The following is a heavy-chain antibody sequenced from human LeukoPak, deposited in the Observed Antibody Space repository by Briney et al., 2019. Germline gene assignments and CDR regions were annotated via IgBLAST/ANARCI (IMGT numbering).Heavy chain of an antibody. CDR1: GFTFSSYS. CDR3: ASEEVGVAGGDY. Sequence: GSLRLSCAASGFTFSSYSMNWVRQAPGKGLEWVSSISSSSSYIYYADSVKGRFTISRDNAKNSLYLQMNSLRAEDTAVYYCASEEVGVAGGDYWGQGTLVTVSS. J-gene: IGHJ4*02. D-gene: IGHD6-19*01. V-gene: IGHV3-21*01. CDR2: ISSSSSYI.